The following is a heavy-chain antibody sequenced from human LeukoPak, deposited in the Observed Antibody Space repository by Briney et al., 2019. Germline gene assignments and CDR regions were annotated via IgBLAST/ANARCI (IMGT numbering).Heavy chain of an antibody. CDR1: GFTFSSNY. V-gene: IGHV3-53*01. CDR3: AREGTRGYSDY. CDR2: IYSGGTT. Sequence: PGGSLRLSCAASGFTFSSNYMSWVRQAPGKGLEWVLVIYSGGTTYYADSVKGRFTISRDNSKNTVYLQMNSLRAEDTAVYYCAREGTRGYSDYWGQGTLVTVSS. J-gene: IGHJ4*02. D-gene: IGHD5-24*01.